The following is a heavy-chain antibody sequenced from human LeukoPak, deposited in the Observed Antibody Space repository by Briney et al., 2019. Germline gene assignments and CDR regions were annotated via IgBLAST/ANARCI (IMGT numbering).Heavy chain of an antibody. CDR1: GGSISSSSYY. CDR2: IYYSGST. CDR3: ARDEKQWLVRRAFDI. V-gene: IGHV4-39*07. J-gene: IGHJ3*02. Sequence: PSETLSLTCTVSGGSISSSSYYWGWIRQPPGKGLEWIGSIYYSGSTYYNPSLKSRVTISVDTSKSQFSLKLSSVTAADTAVYYCARDEKQWLVRRAFDIWGQGTMVTVSS. D-gene: IGHD6-19*01.